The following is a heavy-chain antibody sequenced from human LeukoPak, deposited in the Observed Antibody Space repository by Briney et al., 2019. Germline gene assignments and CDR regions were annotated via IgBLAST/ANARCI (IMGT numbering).Heavy chain of an antibody. Sequence: SDSLSLTCTVSGGSISSSSYYWGRLRQTPGKAPEWFGSIYYNGSTYYNPSLKSRVTISVDTSKNQFSLKLNSVTAADTAVYYCARLGGSYYADFDSWGQGALVTVSS. D-gene: IGHD1-26*01. J-gene: IGHJ4*02. CDR2: IYYNGST. CDR3: ARLGGSYYADFDS. CDR1: GGSISSSSYY. V-gene: IGHV4-39*01.